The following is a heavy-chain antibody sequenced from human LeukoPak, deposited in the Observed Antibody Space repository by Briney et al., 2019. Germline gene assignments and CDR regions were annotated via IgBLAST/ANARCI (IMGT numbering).Heavy chain of an antibody. CDR2: IIPIFGTA. CDR1: GGTFSSYA. Sequence: SVKVSCKASGGTFSSYAISWVRQAPGQGLEWMGVIIPIFGTANYAQKFQGRVTITADKSTSTAYMELSSLRSEDTAVYYCARTTEGGYIGYFYYYYMVVWGKGTTVTISS. CDR3: ARTTEGGYIGYFYYYYMVV. J-gene: IGHJ6*03. D-gene: IGHD5-18*01. V-gene: IGHV1-69*06.